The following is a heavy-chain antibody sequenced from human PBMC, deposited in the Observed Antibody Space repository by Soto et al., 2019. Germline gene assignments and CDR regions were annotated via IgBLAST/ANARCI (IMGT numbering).Heavy chain of an antibody. J-gene: IGHJ4*02. CDR2: IHYSGST. CDR1: GGSIVTYY. CDR3: AKGGGWLPDY. D-gene: IGHD3-10*01. Sequence: QLQESGPGLVKPSETLSLTCTVSGGSIVTYYWSWIRQPPGKELEWIGNIHYSGSTNYNPFLQSRVTMSLDTSRNQFSLKLNSVTAADTAVYYCAKGGGWLPDYWGQGTLVTVSS. V-gene: IGHV4-59*01.